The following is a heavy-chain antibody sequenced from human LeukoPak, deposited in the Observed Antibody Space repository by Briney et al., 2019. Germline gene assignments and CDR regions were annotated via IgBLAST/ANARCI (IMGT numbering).Heavy chain of an antibody. CDR3: TRDNLPIVVVTPPFDF. J-gene: IGHJ4*02. Sequence: PGGSLRLSCTTSGFTFADYGVNWVRQAPGKGLEWVGSIRSYPYGATTEYGASVEGRFSISRDDSRRTAYLQMNYLRPEDTGVYYCTRDNLPIVVVTPPFDFWGQGTLVTVSS. CDR2: IRSYPYGATT. CDR1: GFTFADYG. D-gene: IGHD2-21*02. V-gene: IGHV3-49*04.